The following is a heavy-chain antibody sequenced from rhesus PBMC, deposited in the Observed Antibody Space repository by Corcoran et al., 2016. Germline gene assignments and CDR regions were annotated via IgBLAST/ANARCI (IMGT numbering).Heavy chain of an antibody. J-gene: IGHJ4*01. CDR3: ARSYGSSYGPFDY. CDR1: GGSISDSYR. V-gene: IGHV4S10*01. Sequence: QVQLQESGPGVVKPSETLYLTCAVSGGSISDSYRWSWIRQPPGKGLEWIGYIYGSSTSTNYNPSLKSRVTISKDTSKNQFSLKLSSVTAADTAVYYCARSYGSSYGPFDYWGQGVLVTVSS. D-gene: IGHD4-29*01. CDR2: IYGSSTST.